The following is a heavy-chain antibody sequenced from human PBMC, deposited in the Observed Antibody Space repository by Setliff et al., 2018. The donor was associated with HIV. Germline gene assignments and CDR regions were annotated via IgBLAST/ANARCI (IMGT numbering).Heavy chain of an antibody. CDR2: IYYSGST. CDR1: GGSVSSGSYY. J-gene: IGHJ4*02. CDR3: ARGPKSPRFDY. Sequence: SETLSLTCTVSGGSVSSGSYYWSWIRQPPGKGLEWIGYIYYSGSTNYNPSLKSRVTISVDTSKNHFSLKLRSVTAADTAVYFCARGPKSPRFDYWGQGTLVTVSS. V-gene: IGHV4-61*03.